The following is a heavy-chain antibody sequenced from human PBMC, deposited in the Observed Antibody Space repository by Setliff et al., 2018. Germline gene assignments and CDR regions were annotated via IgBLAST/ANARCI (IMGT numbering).Heavy chain of an antibody. CDR3: SRLVRFCTKTACQRLSGGEF. CDR2: IASATGKT. V-gene: IGHV1-18*01. Sequence: GASVKVSCKASGDTFSTYALSWVRQVPGRGLEWMGWIASATGKTYSAEKFQDRVTLTTDTSTSTAYLELRSLGSDDTAVYYCSRLVRFCTKTACQRLSGGEFWGQVTLVTVSS. J-gene: IGHJ4*02. D-gene: IGHD2-8*01. CDR1: GDTFSTYA.